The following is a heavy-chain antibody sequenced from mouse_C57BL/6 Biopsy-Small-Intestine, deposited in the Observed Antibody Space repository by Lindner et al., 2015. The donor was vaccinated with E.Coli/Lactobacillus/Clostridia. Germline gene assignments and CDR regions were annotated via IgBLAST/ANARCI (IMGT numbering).Heavy chain of an antibody. D-gene: IGHD3-1*01. Sequence: VQLQESGPELAKPGDSVKMSCKASGYTFTDYYMDWVKQSHGKSLEWIGYIYPNNGDTRYSQKFKGKATLTVDKSSNTAYMDLHSLTSEDSAVYYCARRGYSGSPFTYWGLGTLVTVSA. V-gene: IGHV1-34*02. J-gene: IGHJ3*01. CDR3: ARRGYSGSPFTY. CDR1: GYTFTDYY. CDR2: IYPNNGDT.